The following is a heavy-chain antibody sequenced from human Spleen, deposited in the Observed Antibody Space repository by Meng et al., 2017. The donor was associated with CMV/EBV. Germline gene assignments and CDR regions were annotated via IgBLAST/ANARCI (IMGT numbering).Heavy chain of an antibody. J-gene: IGHJ4*02. D-gene: IGHD4-23*01. CDR3: ASTNDYGGYSLN. Sequence: GGSLRLSCAASGFTFSSYSMNWVRQAPGKGLEWVSSISSSSSHINYAHSVKGRFTISRDDAKNSLYLQMNRLRAEDTAVYYCASTNDYGGYSLNWGQGTLVTVSS. CDR2: ISSSSSHI. CDR1: GFTFSSYS. V-gene: IGHV3-21*01.